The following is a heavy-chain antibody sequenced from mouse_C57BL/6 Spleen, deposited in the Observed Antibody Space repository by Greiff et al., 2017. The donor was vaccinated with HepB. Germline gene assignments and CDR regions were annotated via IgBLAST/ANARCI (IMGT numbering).Heavy chain of an antibody. V-gene: IGHV1-82*01. J-gene: IGHJ3*01. Sequence: VQLQQSGPELVKPGASVKISCKASGYAFSSSWMNWVKQRPGKGLEWIGRIYPGDGDTNYNGKFKGKATLTADKSSSTAYMQLSSLTSEDSAVYFCARVTYDYDVSWFAYWGQGTLVTVSA. CDR2: IYPGDGDT. CDR3: ARVTYDYDVSWFAY. D-gene: IGHD2-4*01. CDR1: GYAFSSSW.